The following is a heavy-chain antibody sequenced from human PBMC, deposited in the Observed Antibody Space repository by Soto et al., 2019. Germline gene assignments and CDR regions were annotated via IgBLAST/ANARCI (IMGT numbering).Heavy chain of an antibody. J-gene: IGHJ3*01. CDR3: ASWREREHAFDV. CDR1: GLTIRGKTY. D-gene: IGHD1-1*01. Sequence: DVQLVESGGGLIQPGGSLRLSCAASGLTIRGKTYMTWVRQAPGKGLEWLSALYSEDGTFYADSVKGRFTISRDYSNNTMCLQLNTLTPGDTAVYYFASWREREHAFDVWGQGTVVTVSS. CDR2: LYSEDGT. V-gene: IGHV3-53*01.